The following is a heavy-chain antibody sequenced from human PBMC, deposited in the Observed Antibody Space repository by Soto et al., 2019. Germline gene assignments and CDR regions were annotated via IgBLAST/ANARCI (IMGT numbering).Heavy chain of an antibody. J-gene: IGHJ6*02. CDR3: ARGKGMEENYYYYGMDV. D-gene: IGHD1-1*01. CDR2: INGGNGHT. V-gene: IGHV1-3*01. CDR1: GYTFSTYA. Sequence: QVTVVQSGAEVKKPGASVKVSCKASGYTFSTYALHWVRQAPGQGLEWMGWINGGNGHTRYSQKFKDRVTISRDTPASTAYMELSGLRSEDTAVYYCARGKGMEENYYYYGMDVWGQGTTVTVSS.